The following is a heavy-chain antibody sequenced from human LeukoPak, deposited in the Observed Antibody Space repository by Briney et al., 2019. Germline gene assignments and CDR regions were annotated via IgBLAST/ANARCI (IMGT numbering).Heavy chain of an antibody. CDR3: ARPHGSSLPRVFDY. V-gene: IGHV5-51*01. J-gene: IGHJ4*02. CDR1: GYSFSSYW. Sequence: GESLKISCKASGYSFSSYWIGWVRQMPGKGLEWMGIIYPGDSDTRCSPSFQGQVTISADKSVSTAYLQWSSLKASDTAMYYCARPHGSSLPRVFDYWGQGTLVTVSS. D-gene: IGHD6-6*01. CDR2: IYPGDSDT.